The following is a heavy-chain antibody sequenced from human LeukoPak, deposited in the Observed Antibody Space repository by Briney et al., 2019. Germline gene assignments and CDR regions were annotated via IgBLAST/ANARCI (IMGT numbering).Heavy chain of an antibody. CDR2: ISSSSSYI. Sequence: PGGSLRLSCAASGFTFSSYSMNWVRQAPGKGLEWVSSISSSSSYIYYADSVKGRFTISRDNAKNSLYLQMNSLRAEDTAVYYCARDSGWGYSYGQRWDYYYYGMDVWGQGTTVTVSS. D-gene: IGHD5-18*01. J-gene: IGHJ6*02. CDR1: GFTFSSYS. V-gene: IGHV3-21*01. CDR3: ARDSGWGYSYGQRWDYYYYGMDV.